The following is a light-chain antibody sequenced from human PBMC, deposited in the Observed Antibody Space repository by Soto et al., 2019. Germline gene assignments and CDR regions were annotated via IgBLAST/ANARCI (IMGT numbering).Light chain of an antibody. Sequence: EIVMTQSLATLSVSPGERATLFCRASQSVSSNLAWYQQKPGQAPRLLIYGASTRATGIPARFSGSGSGTEFTLTISSLQSEEFAVYYCQQYDNWPGTFGQGTKVEIK. J-gene: IGKJ1*01. CDR3: QQYDNWPGT. CDR1: QSVSSN. V-gene: IGKV3-15*01. CDR2: GAS.